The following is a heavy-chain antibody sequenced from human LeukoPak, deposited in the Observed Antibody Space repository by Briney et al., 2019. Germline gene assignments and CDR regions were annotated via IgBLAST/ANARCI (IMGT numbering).Heavy chain of an antibody. J-gene: IGHJ4*02. V-gene: IGHV4-4*07. CDR1: GGSISSYY. CDR3: ARLGSSSWYGYFDY. CDR2: IYTSGST. Sequence: SEALSLTCTVSGGSISSYYWSWIRQPAGKGLEWIGRIYTSGSTNYNPSLKSRVTMSVDTSKNQFSLKLSSVTAADTAVYYCARLGSSSWYGYFDYWGQGTLVTVSP. D-gene: IGHD6-13*01.